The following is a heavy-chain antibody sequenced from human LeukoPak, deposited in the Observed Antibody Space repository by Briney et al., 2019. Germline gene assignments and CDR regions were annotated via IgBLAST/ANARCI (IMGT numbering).Heavy chain of an antibody. J-gene: IGHJ4*02. CDR3: AKATGWLDPYDY. CDR2: IGGSEGTT. V-gene: IGHV3-23*01. CDR1: GFTFSTYA. D-gene: IGHD3-22*01. Sequence: GGSLRLSCAASGFTFSTYAMNWVRQAPGKGLEWVSTIGGSEGTTYYADAVKGRFTSSRDNSKNTLYLQLNSLRAEDTAVYYCAKATGWLDPYDYWGQGTLVTVSS.